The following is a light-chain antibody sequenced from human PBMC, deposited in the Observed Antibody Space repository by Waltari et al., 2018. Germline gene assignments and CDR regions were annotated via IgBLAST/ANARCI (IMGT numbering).Light chain of an antibody. Sequence: EIVLTQSPGTLSLSPGERATLSCRASQSVSSSYLAWYQQKPGQAPRLRIYGASSRATGIPDRFSGSGSGTDFTLTISRLEPEDFAVYYCQQYGSFTFGQGTKLEIK. V-gene: IGKV3-20*01. CDR3: QQYGSFT. CDR2: GAS. CDR1: QSVSSSY. J-gene: IGKJ2*01.